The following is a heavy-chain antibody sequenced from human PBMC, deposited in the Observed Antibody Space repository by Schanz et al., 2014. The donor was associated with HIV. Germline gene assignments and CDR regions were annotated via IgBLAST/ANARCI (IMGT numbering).Heavy chain of an antibody. V-gene: IGHV3-9*01. CDR1: GLRLSDFA. Sequence: EVQVVESGGGLAQPGRSLRLSCVVSGLRLSDFAWHWVRQTPERGLEWVSGITWNNKVMGYVDSVKGRFTISRDTAKNSLFLQMVNLISEDTAFYYCVKDFTDSKGGFDYWGQGALVIVSS. CDR3: VKDFTDSKGGFDY. D-gene: IGHD1-26*01. CDR2: ITWNNKVM. J-gene: IGHJ4*02.